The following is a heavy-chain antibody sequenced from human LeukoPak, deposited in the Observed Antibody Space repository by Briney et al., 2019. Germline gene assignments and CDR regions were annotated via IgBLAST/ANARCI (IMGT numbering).Heavy chain of an antibody. D-gene: IGHD5-18*01. CDR3: AKGIYSYGQSGQFDY. CDR1: GFTFSSYA. CDR2: ISGSGGST. Sequence: GGSLRLSCAASGFTFSSYAMSWVRQAPGKGLEWVSAISGSGGSTYYADSVKGRFTISRDNSKNTLYLQMNSLRAEDTAVYYCAKGIYSYGQSGQFDYWGQGTLVTVSS. J-gene: IGHJ4*02. V-gene: IGHV3-23*01.